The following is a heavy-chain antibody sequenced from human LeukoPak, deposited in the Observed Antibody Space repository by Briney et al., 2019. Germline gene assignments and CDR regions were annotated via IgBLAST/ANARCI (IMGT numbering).Heavy chain of an antibody. Sequence: GGSLRLPCAASGFTFSSYARTCVRQPPGKGLKWVSAISGSGGSTYYADSVKGRFTISRDNSKNTLYLQMNSLRAEDTAVYYCAKDVSLWFMGAFDIWGQGTMVTVSS. CDR3: AKDVSLWFMGAFDI. D-gene: IGHD3-10*01. J-gene: IGHJ3*02. V-gene: IGHV3-23*01. CDR1: GFTFSSYA. CDR2: ISGSGGST.